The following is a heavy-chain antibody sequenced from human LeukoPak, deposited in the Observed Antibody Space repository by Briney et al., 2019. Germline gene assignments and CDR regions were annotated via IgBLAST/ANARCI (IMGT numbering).Heavy chain of an antibody. Sequence: GGSLRLSCAASGFTFSDYYMSWIRQAPGKGLEWVSSISSSSSYIYYADSVKGRFTISRDNAKNSLYLQMNSLRAEDTAVYYCARDHQGYSEGGSDDYWGQGTLVTVSS. CDR3: ARDHQGYSEGGSDDY. V-gene: IGHV3-11*06. CDR2: ISSSSSYI. D-gene: IGHD3-16*01. J-gene: IGHJ4*02. CDR1: GFTFSDYY.